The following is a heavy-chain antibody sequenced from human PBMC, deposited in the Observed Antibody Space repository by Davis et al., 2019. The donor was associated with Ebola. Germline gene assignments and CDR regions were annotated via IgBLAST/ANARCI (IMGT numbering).Heavy chain of an antibody. V-gene: IGHV3-30-3*01. CDR2: ISYDGSNK. D-gene: IGHD6-13*01. Sequence: PAGSLRLSCAASGFTFSSYAMHWVRQAPGKGLEWVAVISYDGSNKYYADSVKGRFTISRDNSKNTLYLQMNSLRAEDTAVYYCAGDLPKYSSKGLFDYWGQGTLVTVAS. CDR1: GFTFSSYA. CDR3: AGDLPKYSSKGLFDY. J-gene: IGHJ4*02.